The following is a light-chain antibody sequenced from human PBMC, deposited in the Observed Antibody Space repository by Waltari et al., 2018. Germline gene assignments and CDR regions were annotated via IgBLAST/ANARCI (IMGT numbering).Light chain of an antibody. Sequence: DIQMTQSPSILSASVEDRVTITCRATQNTSRHLNWYQQKPGKAPKLLISVASSLRSGVPSRFSGSGSVTDFSLNISSLQPEDFATYYCQCVYSISITFGQGTRLEIK. J-gene: IGKJ5*01. CDR2: VAS. V-gene: IGKV1-39*02. CDR1: QNTSRH. CDR3: QCVYSISIT.